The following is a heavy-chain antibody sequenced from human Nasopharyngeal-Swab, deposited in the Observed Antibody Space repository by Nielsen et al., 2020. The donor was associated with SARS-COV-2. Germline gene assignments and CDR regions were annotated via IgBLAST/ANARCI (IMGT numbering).Heavy chain of an antibody. D-gene: IGHD1-26*01. J-gene: IGHJ6*02. CDR3: AKGSGSWDGMDV. CDR2: IYSGGSST. Sequence: GESLKISCAASGFTFSSYAMSWVRQAPGKGLEWVSVIYSGGSSTYYADSVKGRFTISRDNSKNTLYLQMSSLRAEDTAVYYCAKGSGSWDGMDVWGQGTTVTVSS. V-gene: IGHV3-23*03. CDR1: GFTFSSYA.